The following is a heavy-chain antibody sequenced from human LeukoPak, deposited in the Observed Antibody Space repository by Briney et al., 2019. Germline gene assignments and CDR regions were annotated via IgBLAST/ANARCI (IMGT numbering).Heavy chain of an antibody. CDR1: EFTFSSYA. J-gene: IGHJ4*02. Sequence: GGSLRLSCAASEFTFSSYAMSWVRQAPGMGLQWVSTISRSGGSTYYADSVKGWFTISRDNSKNTLYLQMNSLRAEDTAVYYCAKETEWLSIDYWGQGTLVIVSS. CDR2: ISRSGGST. CDR3: AKETEWLSIDY. V-gene: IGHV3-23*01. D-gene: IGHD3-3*01.